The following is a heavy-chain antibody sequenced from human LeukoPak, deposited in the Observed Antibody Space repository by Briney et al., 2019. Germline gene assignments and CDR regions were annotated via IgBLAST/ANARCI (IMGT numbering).Heavy chain of an antibody. CDR3: AREGCSGGSCYLLDY. Sequence: PGRSLRLSCTASGFTFGDYAMSWVRQAPGKGLEWVGFIGSKAYGGTTEYAASVKGRFTISRDDSKNTLYLQMNSLRAEDTAVYYCAREGCSGGSCYLLDYWGQGTLVTVSS. V-gene: IGHV3-49*04. CDR1: GFTFGDYA. CDR2: IGSKAYGGTT. J-gene: IGHJ4*02. D-gene: IGHD2-15*01.